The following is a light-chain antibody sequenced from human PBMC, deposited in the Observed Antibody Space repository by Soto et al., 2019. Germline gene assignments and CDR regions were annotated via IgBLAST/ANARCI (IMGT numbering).Light chain of an antibody. CDR2: AAS. CDR3: QQYNNWPVT. V-gene: IGKV3-15*01. CDR1: QSVSSN. Sequence: EIVMTQSPATLSVSPGERATLSCRASQSVSSNLAWYQQKPGQAPRLLIYAASTRATGIPARFSGSGSGTEFTLTISSLQSEDFAVYYCQQYNNWPVTFGHGTKVEIK. J-gene: IGKJ1*01.